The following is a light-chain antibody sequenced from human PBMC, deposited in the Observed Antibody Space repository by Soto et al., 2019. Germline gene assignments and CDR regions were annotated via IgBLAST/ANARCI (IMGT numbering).Light chain of an antibody. V-gene: IGKV3-20*01. CDR3: QQHGISHIT. J-gene: IGKJ5*01. CDR1: QNINNNY. CDR2: DAS. Sequence: VLTQSPGTLYLSTGGSATLSCRASQNINNNYLAWYQHKPGQAPRLLMYDASLRATGVPDRFSGSGSVTDFTLTITRLERDDSAVYYCQQHGISHITFGQGTRLEI.